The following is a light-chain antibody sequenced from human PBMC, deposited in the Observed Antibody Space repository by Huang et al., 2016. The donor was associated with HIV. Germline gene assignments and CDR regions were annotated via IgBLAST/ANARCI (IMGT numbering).Light chain of an antibody. Sequence: EIVMTQSPATLSVSPGERATLSCRASQSVSKNLAWYQQRPGQVPRLLIYGVSTRASGIPARFSGSGSGTEFTLTISSLQSEDFAVYYCQHYNNWPYSFGQGTKLEI. J-gene: IGKJ2*03. CDR2: GVS. V-gene: IGKV3-15*01. CDR3: QHYNNWPYS. CDR1: QSVSKN.